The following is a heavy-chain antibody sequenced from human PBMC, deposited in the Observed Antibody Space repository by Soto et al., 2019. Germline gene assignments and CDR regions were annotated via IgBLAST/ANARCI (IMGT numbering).Heavy chain of an antibody. J-gene: IGHJ4*02. D-gene: IGHD3-22*01. CDR2: IWYDGSNK. CDR1: EFTFSSYG. CDR3: ARGNYYDSSGYYSPLGLNY. V-gene: IGHV3-33*01. Sequence: GSLRLSCAASEFTFSSYGMHWVRQAPGKGLEWVAVIWYDGSNKYYADSVKGRFTISRDNSKNTLYLQMNSLRAEDTAVYYCARGNYYDSSGYYSPLGLNYWGQGT.